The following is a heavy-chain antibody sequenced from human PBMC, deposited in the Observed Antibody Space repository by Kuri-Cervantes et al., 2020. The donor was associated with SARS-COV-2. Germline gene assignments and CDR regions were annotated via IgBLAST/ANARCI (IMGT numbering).Heavy chain of an antibody. CDR3: ARARFHCSSTSCHYTYFDY. CDR1: GGSISSGGYS. Sequence: LRLSCAVSGGSISSGGYSWSWIRQPPGKGLEWIGYIYHSGSTYYNPSLKSRVTISVDRSKNQFSLKLSSVTAADTAVYYRARARFHCSSTSCHYTYFDYWGQGTLVTVSS. J-gene: IGHJ4*02. D-gene: IGHD2-2*01. CDR2: IYHSGST. V-gene: IGHV4-30-2*01.